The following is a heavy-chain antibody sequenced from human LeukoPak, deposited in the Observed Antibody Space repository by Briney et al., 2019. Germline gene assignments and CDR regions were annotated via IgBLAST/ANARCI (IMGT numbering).Heavy chain of an antibody. CDR3: AREDVHYYGSGSYYRGNFDY. V-gene: IGHV6-1*01. D-gene: IGHD3-10*01. CDR1: GDSVSSNSAA. Sequence: SQTLSLTCAISGDSVSSNSAAWNWIRQSPSRGLEWLGRTYYRSKWYNDYAVSVKSRITINPDTSKNQFSLQLNSVTPEDTAVYYCAREDVHYYGSGSYYRGNFDYWGQGTLVTVSS. J-gene: IGHJ4*02. CDR2: TYYRSKWYN.